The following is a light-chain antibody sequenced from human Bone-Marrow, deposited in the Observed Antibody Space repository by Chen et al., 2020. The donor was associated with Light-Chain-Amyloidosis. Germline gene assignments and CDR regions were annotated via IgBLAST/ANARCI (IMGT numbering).Light chain of an antibody. Sequence: SYVLTQPSSVSVAPGQTATIACGGNNIGSTSVHWYQQTPGQAPLLVVYDDSDRPSGLPERLSGSNYGNTATLTISRVEGGDEADYYCQVWDRSSDRPVFGGGTKLTVL. V-gene: IGLV3-21*02. CDR3: QVWDRSSDRPV. CDR1: NIGSTS. J-gene: IGLJ3*02. CDR2: DDS.